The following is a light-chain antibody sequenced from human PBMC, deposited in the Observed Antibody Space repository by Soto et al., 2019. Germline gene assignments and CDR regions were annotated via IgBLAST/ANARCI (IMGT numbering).Light chain of an antibody. CDR1: QTISSW. V-gene: IGKV1-5*01. CDR3: QQYETFSGT. CDR2: DAS. J-gene: IGKJ1*01. Sequence: DIQMTQSPSTLSGSVGDRVTMTFLASQTISSWLAWYQQKPGEAPKLLIYDASALPRGVPSRFSGSGSGTKFTLTIASLQPDDFATYYCQQYETFSGTFGPGTKVDI.